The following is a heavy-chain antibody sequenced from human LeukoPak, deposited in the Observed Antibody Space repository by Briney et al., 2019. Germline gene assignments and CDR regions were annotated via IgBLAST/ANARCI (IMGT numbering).Heavy chain of an antibody. D-gene: IGHD6-13*01. J-gene: IGHJ4*02. CDR2: IANDGRDK. V-gene: IGHV3-30-3*01. CDR3: ARDRKEAAADYYLDH. Sequence: GRSLRLSCAASKFTFSSYPMHWVRQAPGKGLEWVAVIANDGRDKHCADSVKGRFTISRDNSKNTLYLQINSLRAEDTAVYYCARDRKEAAADYYLDHWGQGTLVTVSS. CDR1: KFTFSSYP.